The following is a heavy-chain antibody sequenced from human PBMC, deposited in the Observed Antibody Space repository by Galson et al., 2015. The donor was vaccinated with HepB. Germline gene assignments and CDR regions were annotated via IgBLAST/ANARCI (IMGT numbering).Heavy chain of an antibody. D-gene: IGHD6-13*01. J-gene: IGHJ6*02. V-gene: IGHV3-21*01. Sequence: SLRLSCAASGFTFSSYSMNWVRQAPGKGLEWVSSISSSSSYIYYADSVKGRFTISRDNAKNSLYLQMNSLRAEDTAVYYCARDDNRDSSSWYYYYYYGMDVWGQGTTVTVSS. CDR2: ISSSSSYI. CDR1: GFTFSSYS. CDR3: ARDDNRDSSSWYYYYYYGMDV.